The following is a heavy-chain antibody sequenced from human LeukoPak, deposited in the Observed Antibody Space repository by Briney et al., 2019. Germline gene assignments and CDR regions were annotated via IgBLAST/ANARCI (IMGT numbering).Heavy chain of an antibody. D-gene: IGHD3-22*01. J-gene: IGHJ3*02. CDR2: SSGSGGQT. Sequence: PGGSLRLSCAASGLTFNIYGMTWVRQAPGKGLEWVSGSSGSGGQTYYAGSVKGRFTISRDNSKNVLYLQLTSLRVEDTAIYYCARPRGKWFVFDAFDIWGQGTMVTVSS. CDR3: ARPRGKWFVFDAFDI. CDR1: GLTFNIYG. V-gene: IGHV3-23*01.